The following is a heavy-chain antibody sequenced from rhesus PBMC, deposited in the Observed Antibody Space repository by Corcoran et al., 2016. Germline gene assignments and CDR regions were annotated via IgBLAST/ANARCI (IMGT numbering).Heavy chain of an antibody. V-gene: IGHV4-173*01. Sequence: QLQLQESGPGLVKPSETLSLTCAVSGGYISSNSWSWIRQPPGKGLEWIGRISGGRGSTDYNPALKIRVTISTDTSKNQFSLKLSAVTAADTAVYYCAREKCNNDAFDFGGQGLRVTVSS. CDR2: ISGGRGST. CDR1: GGYISSNS. J-gene: IGHJ3*01. CDR3: AREKCNNDAFDF. D-gene: IGHD1-20*01.